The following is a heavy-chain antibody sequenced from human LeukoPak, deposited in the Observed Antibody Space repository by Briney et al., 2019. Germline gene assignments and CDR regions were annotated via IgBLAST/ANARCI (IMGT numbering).Heavy chain of an antibody. Sequence: ASVKVSCKASGYTFTGHYMHWVRQAPGQGLEWMGWINPNSGGTNYAQKFQGRVTMTRDTSISTAYMELSRLRSDDTAVYYCARDSSSWYSYYYYMDVWGKGTTVTISS. D-gene: IGHD6-13*01. CDR1: GYTFTGHY. J-gene: IGHJ6*03. CDR3: ARDSSSWYSYYYYMDV. V-gene: IGHV1-2*02. CDR2: INPNSGGT.